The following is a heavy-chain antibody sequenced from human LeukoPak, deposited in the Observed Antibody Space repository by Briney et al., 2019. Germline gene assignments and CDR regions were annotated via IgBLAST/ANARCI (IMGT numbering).Heavy chain of an antibody. V-gene: IGHV3-74*01. J-gene: IGHJ4*02. CDR3: AKVDY. Sequence: GGSLRLSCAASGFTFSNNWMHWVRQAPGKGLVWVSRVDGDGSSTTYADSVKGRFSISRDNAKNTLYLQLNSLRAEDTAVYYCAKVDYWGQGTLVTVSS. CDR2: VDGDGSST. CDR1: GFTFSNNW.